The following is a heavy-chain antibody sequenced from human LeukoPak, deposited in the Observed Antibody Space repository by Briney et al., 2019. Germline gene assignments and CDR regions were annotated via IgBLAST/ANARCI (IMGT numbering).Heavy chain of an antibody. CDR1: AGSISSDRYY. J-gene: IGHJ4*02. CDR2: IYAPGET. CDR3: AREYYASGSNGAFDY. V-gene: IGHV4-61*02. D-gene: IGHD3-10*01. Sequence: SQTLSLTCSVSAGSISSDRYYWSLIRQPAGKGLKWIGRIYAPGETKYDPSLQSRVTISGDTSKNQISLKLASVTAADTAVYHCAREYYASGSNGAFDYWGQGILVTVSS.